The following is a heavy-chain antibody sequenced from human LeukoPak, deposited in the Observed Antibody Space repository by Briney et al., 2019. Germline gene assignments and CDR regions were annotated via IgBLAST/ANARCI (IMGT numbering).Heavy chain of an antibody. CDR3: ARGFDY. Sequence: SETLSLTCAVYGGSFSSYYWSWLRQPPGKGPEWIGYIYYSGSTNYNPSLKSRVTISVDTSKNQFSLKLSSVTAADTAVYYCARGFDYWGQGTLVTVSS. J-gene: IGHJ4*02. CDR1: GGSFSSYY. V-gene: IGHV4-59*01. CDR2: IYYSGST.